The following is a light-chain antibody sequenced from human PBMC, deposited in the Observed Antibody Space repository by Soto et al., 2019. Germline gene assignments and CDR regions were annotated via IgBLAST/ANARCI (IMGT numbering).Light chain of an antibody. CDR1: QAISTY. Sequence: DIQLTQSPSSLSASVGDRVTITCRASQAISTYLVWYQQKPGTVPKLLIFAASNLQSGVPSRFSGSGSGTDFTLTISSLQPEDVATYYCQNYNGAPWTFGQGTKVEIK. CDR2: AAS. CDR3: QNYNGAPWT. V-gene: IGKV1-27*01. J-gene: IGKJ1*01.